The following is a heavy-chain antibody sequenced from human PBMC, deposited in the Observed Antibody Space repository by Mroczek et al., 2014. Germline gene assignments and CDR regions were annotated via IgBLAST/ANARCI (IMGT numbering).Heavy chain of an antibody. CDR2: IYYSGST. Sequence: QVQLQQWGPGLVKPSETLSLTCTVSGGSISSYYWSWIRQPPGKGLEWIGYIYYSGSTNYNPSLKSRVTISVDTSKNQFSLKLSSVTAADTAVYYCARSDYDSSGYLPLYYYGMDVVGPRDHGHRLL. CDR1: GGSISSYY. J-gene: IGHJ6*02. CDR3: ARSDYDSSGYLPLYYYGMDV. V-gene: IGHV4-59*01. D-gene: IGHD3-22*01.